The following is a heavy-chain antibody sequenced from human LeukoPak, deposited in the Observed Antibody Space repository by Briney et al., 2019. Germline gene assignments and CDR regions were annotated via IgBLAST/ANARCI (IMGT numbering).Heavy chain of an antibody. CDR1: GGSISSGSYY. CDR3: ARDQRAVAGTDYYYYMDV. J-gene: IGHJ6*03. D-gene: IGHD6-19*01. CDR2: IYTSGST. Sequence: SETLSLTCTVSGGSISSGSYYWSWIRQPAGKGLEWIGRIYTSGSTNYNPSLKSRVTISVDTSKNQFSLKLSSVTAADTAVYYCARDQRAVAGTDYYYYMDVWGKGTTVTVSS. V-gene: IGHV4-61*02.